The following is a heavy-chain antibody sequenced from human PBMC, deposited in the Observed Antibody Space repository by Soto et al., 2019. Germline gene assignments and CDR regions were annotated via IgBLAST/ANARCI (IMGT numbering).Heavy chain of an antibody. J-gene: IGHJ4*02. CDR1: GFTFSSYA. D-gene: IGHD3-9*01. V-gene: IGHV3-23*01. CDR3: AKDSSFYYDIFDY. CDR2: ITGSGGTT. Sequence: EVQLLESGGGLVQPGGSLRLSCAASGFTFSSYAMSWVRQAPGKGLEWVSGITGSGGTTYYADSAKGRFTISRDNSKSTLYLQMNSLRAEDTAVYYCAKDSSFYYDIFDYWGQGTLVTVSS.